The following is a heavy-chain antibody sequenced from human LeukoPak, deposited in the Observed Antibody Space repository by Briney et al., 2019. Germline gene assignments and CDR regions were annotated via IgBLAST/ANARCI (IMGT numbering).Heavy chain of an antibody. CDR2: IYYSGST. CDR3: ARFQSMARGVIPQ. V-gene: IGHV4-39*07. CDR1: GGSISSSSYY. D-gene: IGHD3-10*01. Sequence: SETLSLTCTVSGGSISSSSYYWGWIRQPPGKGLEWIGSIYYSGSTYYNPSLKSRVTISVDTSKNQFSLKLSSVTAADTAVYYCARFQSMARGVIPQWGQGTLVTVSS. J-gene: IGHJ4*02.